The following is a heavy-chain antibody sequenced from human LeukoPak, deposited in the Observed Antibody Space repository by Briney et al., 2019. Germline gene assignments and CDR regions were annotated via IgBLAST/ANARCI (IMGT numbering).Heavy chain of an antibody. CDR1: GGSISTSNYY. J-gene: IGHJ5*02. CDR3: ARGAQQPRFDP. V-gene: IGHV4-39*07. D-gene: IGHD1-26*01. CDR2: IFYSGST. Sequence: SETLSLTCTVSGGSISTSNYYWGWIRQPPGKGLEWIGNIFYSGSTYYGPSLKSRLTISLDTSRNQFSLKLSSVTAADTAVYYCARGAQQPRFDPWGQGTLVTVSS.